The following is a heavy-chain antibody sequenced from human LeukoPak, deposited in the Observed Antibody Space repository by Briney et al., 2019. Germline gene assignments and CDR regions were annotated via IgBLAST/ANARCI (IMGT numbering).Heavy chain of an antibody. Sequence: SETLSLTCTISGGSISSYYWSWIRQPPGKGLEWIGYIYYSGSTNYNPSLKSRVTISVDTSKNQFSLKLSSVTAADTAVYYCARFYWNMVRGAYLDYWGQGTLVTVSS. CDR1: GGSISSYY. J-gene: IGHJ4*02. D-gene: IGHD3-10*01. CDR2: IYYSGST. V-gene: IGHV4-59*01. CDR3: ARFYWNMVRGAYLDY.